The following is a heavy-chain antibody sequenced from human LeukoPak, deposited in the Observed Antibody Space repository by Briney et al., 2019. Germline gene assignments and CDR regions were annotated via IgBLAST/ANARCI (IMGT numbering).Heavy chain of an antibody. D-gene: IGHD1-26*01. CDR1: GFTFSSFG. Sequence: GGTLRLSCAASGFTFSSFGLSWVRQAPGKGLEWVSVIYSGGSTYYADSVRGRFTISRDNSKNTLYLQMNSLRAEDTAVYYCARSSGSYEFFDYWGQGTLVTVSS. CDR3: ARSSGSYEFFDY. CDR2: IYSGGST. J-gene: IGHJ4*02. V-gene: IGHV3-66*01.